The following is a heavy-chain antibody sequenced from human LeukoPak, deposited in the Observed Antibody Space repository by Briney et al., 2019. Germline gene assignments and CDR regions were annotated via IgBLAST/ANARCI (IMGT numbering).Heavy chain of an antibody. CDR1: GGSISSYY. Sequence: SETLSLTCTVSGGSISSYYWSWIRRPPGKGLEWIGYIYYSGSTNYNPSLKSRVTISVDTSKNQFSLKLSSVTAADTAVYYCACRKRYCSSTSCYFDYFDYWGQGTLVTVSS. D-gene: IGHD2-2*01. V-gene: IGHV4-59*01. J-gene: IGHJ4*02. CDR3: ACRKRYCSSTSCYFDYFDY. CDR2: IYYSGST.